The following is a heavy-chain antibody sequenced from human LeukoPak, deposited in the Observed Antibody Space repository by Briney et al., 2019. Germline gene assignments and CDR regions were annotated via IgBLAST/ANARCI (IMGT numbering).Heavy chain of an antibody. Sequence: GGSLRLSCAASGFTFSDYYMSWIRQAPGKGLEWVSYISSSGSTIYYADSVKGRFTISRDNAKNSLYLQMNSLRAEDTAVYYCARDLKYGDYSLDYWGQGTLVTVSS. CDR2: ISSSGSTI. J-gene: IGHJ4*02. V-gene: IGHV3-11*01. D-gene: IGHD4-17*01. CDR1: GFTFSDYY. CDR3: ARDLKYGDYSLDY.